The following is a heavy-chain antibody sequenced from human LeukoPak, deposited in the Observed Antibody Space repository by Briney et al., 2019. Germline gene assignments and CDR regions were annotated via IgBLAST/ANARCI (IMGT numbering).Heavy chain of an antibody. Sequence: SETLSLTCAVSGYSISSGYYWGWIRQPPGKGLEWIGSIYHSGSTYYNPSLKSRVTISVDTSKNQFSLKLSSVTAADTAVYYCAREIAAAGKAFDPWGQGTLVTVSS. D-gene: IGHD6-13*01. CDR1: GYSISSGYY. J-gene: IGHJ5*02. CDR2: IYHSGST. CDR3: AREIAAAGKAFDP. V-gene: IGHV4-38-2*01.